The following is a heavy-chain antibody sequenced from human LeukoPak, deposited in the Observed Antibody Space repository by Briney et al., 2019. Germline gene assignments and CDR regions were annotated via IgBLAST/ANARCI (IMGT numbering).Heavy chain of an antibody. V-gene: IGHV4-61*02. CDR1: GGSITSGSYY. Sequence: SQTLSLTCTVSGGSITSGSYYWSWIRQPAGKGLEWIGRIYTSGSINYNPSLKSRVTISVDTSKNQFSLKLSSVTAADTAVYYCARVWGSQRRVDYWGQGTLVTVSS. CDR3: ARVWGSQRRVDY. D-gene: IGHD3-16*01. J-gene: IGHJ4*02. CDR2: IYTSGSI.